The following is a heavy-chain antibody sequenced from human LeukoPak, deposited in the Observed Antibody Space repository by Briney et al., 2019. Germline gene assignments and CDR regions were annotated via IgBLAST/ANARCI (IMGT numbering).Heavy chain of an antibody. CDR1: GFTFGDYA. Sequence: LSGGSLRLSCTASGFTFGDYAMSWVRQAPGKGLEWVSAISGSGSTTYYADPVKGRFTISRDNSKNTLYLQMNSLRAEDTAVYYCAKSKPQYQPLRNWFDPWGQGTLVTVSS. CDR3: AKSKPQYQPLRNWFDP. D-gene: IGHD2-2*01. J-gene: IGHJ5*02. CDR2: ISGSGSTT. V-gene: IGHV3-23*01.